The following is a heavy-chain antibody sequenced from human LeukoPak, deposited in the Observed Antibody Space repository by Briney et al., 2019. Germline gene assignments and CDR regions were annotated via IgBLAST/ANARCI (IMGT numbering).Heavy chain of an antibody. D-gene: IGHD5-18*01. J-gene: IGHJ4*02. V-gene: IGHV4-59*01. CDR2: IYYSGST. CDR1: GGSFSGYY. CDR3: ARAGSYGYEGVDYFDY. Sequence: SETLSLTCAVYGGSFSGYYWSWIRQPPGKGLEWIGYIYYSGSTNYNPSLKSRVTISVDTSKNQFSLKLSSVTAADTAVYYCARAGSYGYEGVDYFDYWGQGTLVTVSS.